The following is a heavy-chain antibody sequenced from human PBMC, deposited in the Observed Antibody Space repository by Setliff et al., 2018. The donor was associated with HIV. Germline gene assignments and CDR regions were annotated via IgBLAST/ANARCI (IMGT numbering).Heavy chain of an antibody. J-gene: IGHJ6*03. CDR1: GFTFSASA. CDR2: IRSKDNSYAT. V-gene: IGHV3-73*01. Sequence: GESLKISRAASGFTFSASAIHWVRQAPGKGLEWVGRIRSKDNSYATTYPASLKGRFTISRDDSKNTAYLQMYSLKTEDTAVYYCTRRLIDTYYYESGTYPSMDVWGKGTTVTVSS. D-gene: IGHD3-10*01. CDR3: TRRLIDTYYYESGTYPSMDV.